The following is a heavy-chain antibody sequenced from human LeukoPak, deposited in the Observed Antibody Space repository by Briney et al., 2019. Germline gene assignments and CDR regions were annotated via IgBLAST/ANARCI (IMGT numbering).Heavy chain of an antibody. CDR2: ITSISTYT. Sequence: GGSLRLSCAASGFSFSSYNMNWVRQTPGKGLEWDSSITSISTYTFYADSVKGRFTISRDNARNSLYLQMNSLRAEDTAVYYCARDPYSGTYGDTYYYYMDVWGKGTTVTISS. J-gene: IGHJ6*03. CDR3: ARDPYSGTYGDTYYYYMDV. V-gene: IGHV3-21*01. D-gene: IGHD1-26*01. CDR1: GFSFSSYN.